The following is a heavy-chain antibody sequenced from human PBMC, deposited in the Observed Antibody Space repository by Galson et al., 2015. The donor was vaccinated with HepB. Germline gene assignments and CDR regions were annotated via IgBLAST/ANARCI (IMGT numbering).Heavy chain of an antibody. CDR1: GYTFTSYG. V-gene: IGHV1-18*04. D-gene: IGHD1-26*01. CDR3: ARDPSPVGSYYDNHLYNWFDP. Sequence: SVKVSCKASGYTFTSYGISWVRQAPGQGLEWMGWISAYNGNTNYAQKLQGRVTMTTDTSTSTAYMELRSLRSDDTAVYYCARDPSPVGSYYDNHLYNWFDPWGQGTLVTVSS. J-gene: IGHJ5*02. CDR2: ISAYNGNT.